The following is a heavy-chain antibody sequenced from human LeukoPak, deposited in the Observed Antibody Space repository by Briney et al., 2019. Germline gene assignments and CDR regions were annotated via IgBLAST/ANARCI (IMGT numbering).Heavy chain of an antibody. CDR3: GKMDNPDNWSAP. V-gene: IGHV4-39*01. D-gene: IGHD1-1*01. Sequence: SETLSLTCTVSGGSISSSSYYWGWIRQPPGKGLEWIGSIYYSGSTYYNPSLKSRVTISVDTSKNQFSLTLSSVTAPDTAVSFCGKMDNPDNWSAPGGRGTLAPVSS. CDR1: GGSISSSSYY. CDR2: IYYSGST. J-gene: IGHJ5*02.